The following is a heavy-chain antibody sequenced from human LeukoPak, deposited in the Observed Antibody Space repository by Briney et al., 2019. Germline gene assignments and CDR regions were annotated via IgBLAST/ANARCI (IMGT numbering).Heavy chain of an antibody. CDR2: ISSSSSYI. CDR1: GFTFSSCS. Sequence: PGGSLRLSCAASGFTFSSCSMNWVRQAPGKGLEWVSSISSSSSYIYYADSVKGRFTISRDNAKNSLYLQMNSLRAEDTAVYYCARCGGGWLQSLLLAYMDVWGKGTTVTVSS. J-gene: IGHJ6*03. V-gene: IGHV3-21*01. D-gene: IGHD5-24*01. CDR3: ARCGGGWLQSLLLAYMDV.